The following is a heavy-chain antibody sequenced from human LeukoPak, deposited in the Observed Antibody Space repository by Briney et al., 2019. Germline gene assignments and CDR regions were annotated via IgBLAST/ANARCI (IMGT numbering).Heavy chain of an antibody. CDR1: GGSISSYY. CDR2: INHSGST. J-gene: IGHJ3*02. D-gene: IGHD5-18*01. CDR3: ARDSGYSYGYI. Sequence: PSETLSLTCTVSGGSISSYYWSWIRQPPGKGLEWIGEINHSGSTNYNPSLKSRVTISADTSKNQFSLKLSSVTAADTAVYYCARDSGYSYGYIWGQGTMVTVSS. V-gene: IGHV4-34*01.